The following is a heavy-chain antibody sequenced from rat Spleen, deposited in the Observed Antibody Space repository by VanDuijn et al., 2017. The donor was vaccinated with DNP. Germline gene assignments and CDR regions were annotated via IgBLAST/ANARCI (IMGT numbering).Heavy chain of an antibody. CDR2: VWTGGTT. D-gene: IGHD1-11*01. Sequence: QVQLKESGPGLVQPSQTLSLTCTVSGFSLTSYNIHWVRQPTGRGLEWMGIVWTGGTTDYNSALKSRLSISRDTSKSQVFLKMNSLQDEDLATYYCARAGLTTAGAGYFDYWGQGVMVTVSS. J-gene: IGHJ2*01. CDR3: ARAGLTTAGAGYFDY. V-gene: IGHV2-30*01. CDR1: GFSLTSYN.